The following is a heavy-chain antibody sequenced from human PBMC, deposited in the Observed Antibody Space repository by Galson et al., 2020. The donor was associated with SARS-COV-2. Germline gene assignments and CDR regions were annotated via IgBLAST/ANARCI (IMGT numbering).Heavy chain of an antibody. CDR2: VSTSGST. J-gene: IGHJ4*02. CDR1: GGPISSYY. Sequence: SETLSLTCSVSGGPISSYYWNWIRQPAGKGLEWIGRVSTSGSTNYNPSLKSRVTMSLDASKNQFSLKLSSVTAADTAVYYCARAPYNAYDTAALESWGRGTLVTVSS. D-gene: IGHD5-12*01. V-gene: IGHV4-4*07. CDR3: ARAPYNAYDTAALES.